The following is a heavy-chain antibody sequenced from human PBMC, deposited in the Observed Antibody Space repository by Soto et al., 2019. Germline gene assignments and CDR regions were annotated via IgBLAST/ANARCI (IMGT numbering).Heavy chain of an antibody. Sequence: QVQLVESGGGVVQPGRSLRLSCAASGFTFSSYGMHWVRQAPGKGLEWVAVISYDGSNKYYADSVKGRFTISRDNSKNTLYLQMYSLRAEDTAVYYCAKDGSDTAKLDAFDIWGQGTMVTVSS. J-gene: IGHJ3*02. D-gene: IGHD5-18*01. V-gene: IGHV3-30*18. CDR1: GFTFSSYG. CDR2: ISYDGSNK. CDR3: AKDGSDTAKLDAFDI.